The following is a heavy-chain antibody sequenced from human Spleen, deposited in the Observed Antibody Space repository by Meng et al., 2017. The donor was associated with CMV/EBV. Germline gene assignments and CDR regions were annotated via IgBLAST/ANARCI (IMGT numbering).Heavy chain of an antibody. D-gene: IGHD3-3*01. V-gene: IGHV1-8*01. J-gene: IGHJ4*02. Sequence: ASVKVSCKASGYSFSTFDFNWVRQATGQGLEWMGWMNPNSGNTGYAQKFQGRVTMTRNTSISTAYMELSSLRSEDTAVYYCARGRRGGTIFGVVIPFRGSHFDYWGQGTLVTVSS. CDR2: MNPNSGNT. CDR1: GYSFSTFD. CDR3: ARGRRGGTIFGVVIPFRGSHFDY.